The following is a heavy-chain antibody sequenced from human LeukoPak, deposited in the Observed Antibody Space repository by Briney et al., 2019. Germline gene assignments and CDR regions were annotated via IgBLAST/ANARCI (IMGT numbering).Heavy chain of an antibody. V-gene: IGHV1-69*04. J-gene: IGHJ3*02. Sequence: SVKVSCKASGGTFSSYAISLVRPAPGQGLEWMGRIIPILGIANYAQKFQGRVTITADKSTSTAYMELSSLRSEDTAVYYCARDSDSIDAFDIWGQGTMVTVSS. CDR3: ARDSDSIDAFDI. CDR2: IIPILGIA. CDR1: GGTFSSYA. D-gene: IGHD3-10*01.